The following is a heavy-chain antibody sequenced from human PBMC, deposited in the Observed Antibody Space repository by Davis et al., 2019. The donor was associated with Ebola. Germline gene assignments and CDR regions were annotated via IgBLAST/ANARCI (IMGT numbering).Heavy chain of an antibody. CDR2: ISYDGSNK. Sequence: PGGSLRLSCAASGFTFSSYGMHWVRQAPGKGLEWVAVISYDGSNKYYADSVKGRFTISRDNSKNTLYLQMNSLRAEDTAVYYCARDRTAMHYWGQGTLVTVSS. D-gene: IGHD5-18*01. V-gene: IGHV3-30*03. J-gene: IGHJ4*02. CDR1: GFTFSSYG. CDR3: ARDRTAMHY.